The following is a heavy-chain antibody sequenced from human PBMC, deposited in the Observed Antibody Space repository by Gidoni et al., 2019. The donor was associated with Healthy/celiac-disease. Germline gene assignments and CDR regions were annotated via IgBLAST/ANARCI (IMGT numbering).Heavy chain of an antibody. J-gene: IGHJ6*02. CDR3: AREGLAARKGYYYGMDV. V-gene: IGHV3-21*01. CDR2: SSISSSYI. Sequence: EVQLVESGGSLVKPGGSLILSCAASGVTSSSHGMNWVRQAPGKGLEWGSSSSISSSYIYYADSVKGRFTICRDNAKNSLYLQMNSLRTGDTAVYYCAREGLAARKGYYYGMDVWGQGTTVTVSS. D-gene: IGHD6-6*01. CDR1: GVTSSSHG.